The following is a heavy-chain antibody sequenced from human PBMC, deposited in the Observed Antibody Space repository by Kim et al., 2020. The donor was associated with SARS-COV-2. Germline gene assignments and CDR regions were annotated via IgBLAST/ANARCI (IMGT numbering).Heavy chain of an antibody. Sequence: SVKVSCKASGGTFSSYAISWVRQAPGQGLEWMGRIIPILGIANYAQKCQGRVTITADKSTSTAYMELSSLRSEDTAVYYCARDHDYSNYYYYGMDVWGQGTTVTVSS. V-gene: IGHV1-69*04. CDR2: IIPILGIA. J-gene: IGHJ6*02. CDR3: ARDHDYSNYYYYGMDV. D-gene: IGHD4-4*01. CDR1: GGTFSSYA.